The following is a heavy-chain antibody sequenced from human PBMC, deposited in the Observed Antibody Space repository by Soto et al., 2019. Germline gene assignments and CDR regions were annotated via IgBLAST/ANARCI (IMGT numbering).Heavy chain of an antibody. V-gene: IGHV4-30-2*01. CDR3: ARVPGP. CDR2: IYPSGST. Sequence: QLQLQESGSGLVTPSQTLSLTCAVPGGSISSGCYSWSWIRQPPGKGLEWIGYIYPSGSTYYNPSLKSRVTISVDRSKNQFSLKLSSVTAADTAVYYCARVPGPWGQGTLVTVSS. J-gene: IGHJ5*02. CDR1: GGSISSGCYS.